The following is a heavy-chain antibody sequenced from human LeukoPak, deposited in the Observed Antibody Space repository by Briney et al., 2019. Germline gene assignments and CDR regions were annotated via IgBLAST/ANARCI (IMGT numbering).Heavy chain of an antibody. CDR3: ARSFTMIPEDF. Sequence: GGALRLSCAASGFTFSSYWLSGVCQGPRKGLEWVANINQDGSATYYVDSAKGRFTISRDNAKNSLYLQMSSLRAEDTAVYYCARSFTMIPEDFWGQGTLVTVSS. J-gene: IGHJ4*02. CDR1: GFTFSSYW. CDR2: INQDGSAT. V-gene: IGHV3-7*04. D-gene: IGHD3-22*01.